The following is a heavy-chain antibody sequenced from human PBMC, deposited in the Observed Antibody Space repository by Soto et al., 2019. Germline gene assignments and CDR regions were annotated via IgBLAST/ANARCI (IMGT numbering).Heavy chain of an antibody. Sequence: GSLRLSCAASGFTFSSYAMSWVRQAPGKGLEWVSAISGSGGSTYYADSVKGRFTISRDNSKNTLYLQMNSLRAEDTAVYYCAKDSSMIDGMDVWGQGTTVTVSS. J-gene: IGHJ6*02. CDR3: AKDSSMIDGMDV. CDR2: ISGSGGST. CDR1: GFTFSSYA. D-gene: IGHD3-16*01. V-gene: IGHV3-23*01.